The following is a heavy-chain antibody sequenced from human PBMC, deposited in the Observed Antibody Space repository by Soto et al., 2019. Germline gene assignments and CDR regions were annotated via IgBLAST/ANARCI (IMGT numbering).Heavy chain of an antibody. J-gene: IGHJ3*02. V-gene: IGHV4-4*07. D-gene: IGHD7-27*01. CDR1: GGSLNTYY. CDR2: IDTSGKT. CDR3: AKDESGAADI. Sequence: QVQLQESGPGLVEPSETLSLTCTVSGGSLNTYYWNWIRQPVGKGLEWIGRIDTSGKTNYFPSLRSRITMSIDTFKNQFSLNLKFVTAADTAVYFCAKDESGAADIWGQGTMVTVS.